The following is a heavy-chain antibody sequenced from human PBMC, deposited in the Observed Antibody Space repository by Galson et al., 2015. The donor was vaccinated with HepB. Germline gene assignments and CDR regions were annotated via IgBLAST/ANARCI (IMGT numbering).Heavy chain of an antibody. Sequence: SVKVSCKASGGTFSSYAISWVRQAPGQGLEWMGRIIPILGIANYAQKFQGRVTITADKSTSTAYMELSSLRSEDTAVYYCARDLFQDLKTKGNWFDPWGQGTLVTVSS. CDR3: ARDLFQDLKTKGNWFDP. J-gene: IGHJ5*02. CDR1: GGTFSSYA. D-gene: IGHD1/OR15-1a*01. V-gene: IGHV1-69*04. CDR2: IIPILGIA.